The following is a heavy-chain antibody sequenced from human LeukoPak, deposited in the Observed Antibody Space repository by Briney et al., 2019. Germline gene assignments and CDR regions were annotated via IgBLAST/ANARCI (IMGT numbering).Heavy chain of an antibody. CDR3: ARSGTTYYYDSSTRI. J-gene: IGHJ3*02. V-gene: IGHV3-9*01. Sequence: GRSLRLSCAASGFIFNEYAMHWVRQAPGKGLEWVSSVNWSPGSEAYADSVKGRFTISRDNAKNSLYLQLNSLRAEDTAVYYCARSGTTYYYDSSTRIWGQGTMVTVSS. CDR2: VNWSPGSE. CDR1: GFIFNEYA. D-gene: IGHD3-22*01.